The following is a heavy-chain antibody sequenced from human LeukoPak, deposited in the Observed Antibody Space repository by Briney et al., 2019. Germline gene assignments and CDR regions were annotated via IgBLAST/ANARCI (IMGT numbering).Heavy chain of an antibody. Sequence: SETLSLTCTVSGGSISSYYWSWIRQPPGKRLEWIGYIYYSGSTNYNPSLKSRVTISVDTSKNQFSLKLSSVTAADTAVYYCARGRAPDAFDIWGQGTMVTVSS. V-gene: IGHV4-59*01. CDR3: ARGRAPDAFDI. CDR2: IYYSGST. CDR1: GGSISSYY. J-gene: IGHJ3*02.